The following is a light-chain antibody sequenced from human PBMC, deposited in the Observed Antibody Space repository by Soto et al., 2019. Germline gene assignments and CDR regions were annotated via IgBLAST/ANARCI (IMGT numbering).Light chain of an antibody. Sequence: DIQMTQSPSSLSASVGDRVTITCRASQSISSYLNWYQQKPGKAPNLLIYAASSLQSGVPSRFSGSGSGTDFALTISSLQPEDFATYYCQQSYSTPPTFGQGTKLELK. CDR2: AAS. V-gene: IGKV1-39*01. CDR1: QSISSY. J-gene: IGKJ2*01. CDR3: QQSYSTPPT.